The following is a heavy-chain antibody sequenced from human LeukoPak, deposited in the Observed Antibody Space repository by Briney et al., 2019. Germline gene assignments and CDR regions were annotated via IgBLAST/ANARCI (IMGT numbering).Heavy chain of an antibody. CDR1: GFTFGDYA. V-gene: IGHV4-34*01. CDR3: ARHDSTSGSYYRRRTWFDP. D-gene: IGHD3-10*01. CDR2: INHSGST. J-gene: IGHJ5*02. Sequence: GSLRLSCTASGFTFGDYAMSWFRQPPGKGLEWIGEINHSGSTNYNPSLKSRVTISVDTSKNQFSLKLSSVTAADTAVYYCARHDSTSGSYYRRRTWFDPWGQGILVTVSS.